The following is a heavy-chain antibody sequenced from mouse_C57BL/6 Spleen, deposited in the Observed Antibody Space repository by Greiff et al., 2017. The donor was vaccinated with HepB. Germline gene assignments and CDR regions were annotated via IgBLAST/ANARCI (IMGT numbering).Heavy chain of an antibody. D-gene: IGHD2-12*01. Sequence: VQRVESGPGLVAPSQSLSITCTVSGFSLTSYGVAWVRQPPGKGLEWLGAIWGGGSKNYNSALMSRLSISKDNSKSQVFLKMNSLQTDDTAMYYCAKTDYYNAMDYWGQGTSVTVSS. CDR1: GFSLTSYG. CDR2: IWGGGSK. CDR3: AKTDYYNAMDY. J-gene: IGHJ4*01. V-gene: IGHV2-9*01.